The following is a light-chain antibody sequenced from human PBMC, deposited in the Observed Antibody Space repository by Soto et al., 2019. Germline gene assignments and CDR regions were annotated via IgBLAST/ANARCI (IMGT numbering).Light chain of an antibody. J-gene: IGKJ5*01. CDR3: LPYDNLPIT. CDR1: QDISNY. Sequence: DIQMTQSPSSLSASVGDRVTITCQASQDISNYLNWYQQKPGKAPKLLIYDESNLETGVPSKFSGSGAGTEFTFPISRLQPEDIAAYYCLPYDNLPITFGQGTRLEIK. CDR2: DES. V-gene: IGKV1-33*01.